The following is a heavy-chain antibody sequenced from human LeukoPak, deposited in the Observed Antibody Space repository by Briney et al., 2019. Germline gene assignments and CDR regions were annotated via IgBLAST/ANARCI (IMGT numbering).Heavy chain of an antibody. Sequence: SVKVSCKASGGTFSSYAISWVRQAPGQGLEWMGRIIPILGIANYAQKFQGRVTITADKSTSTAYMELSSLRSEDTAVYYCATTFSDCSGGSCYYNWFDPWGQGTLVTVSS. V-gene: IGHV1-69*04. CDR2: IIPILGIA. J-gene: IGHJ5*02. CDR3: ATTFSDCSGGSCYYNWFDP. CDR1: GGTFSSYA. D-gene: IGHD2-15*01.